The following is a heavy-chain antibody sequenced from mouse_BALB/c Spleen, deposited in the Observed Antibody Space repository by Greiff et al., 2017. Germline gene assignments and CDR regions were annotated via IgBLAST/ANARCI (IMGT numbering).Heavy chain of an antibody. V-gene: IGHV5-17*02. CDR3: AGGYYGSSYPAWFAY. CDR2: ISSGSSTI. D-gene: IGHD1-1*01. J-gene: IGHJ3*01. Sequence: EVMLVESGGGLVQPGGSRKLSCAASGFTFSSFGMHWVRQAPEKGLEWVAYISSGSSTIYYADTVKGRFTISRDNPKNTLFLQMTSLRSEDTAMYYCAGGYYGSSYPAWFAYWGQGTLVTVSA. CDR1: GFTFSSFG.